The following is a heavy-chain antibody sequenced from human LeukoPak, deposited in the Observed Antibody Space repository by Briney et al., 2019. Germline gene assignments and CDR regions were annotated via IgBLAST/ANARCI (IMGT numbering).Heavy chain of an antibody. J-gene: IGHJ4*02. CDR2: ISGSGGST. CDR3: AGNSSWTNFDY. Sequence: GGSLRLSCAASGFTFSSYAMSWVRQAPGKGLEWVSAISGSGGSTYYADSVKGRFTISRDNSKNTLFLQMNSLRAEDTAVYYCAGNSSWTNFDYWGQGTLVTVSS. V-gene: IGHV3-23*01. D-gene: IGHD6-13*01. CDR1: GFTFSSYA.